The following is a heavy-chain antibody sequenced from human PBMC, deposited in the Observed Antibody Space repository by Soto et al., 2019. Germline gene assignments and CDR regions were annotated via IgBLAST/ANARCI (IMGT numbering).Heavy chain of an antibody. V-gene: IGHV1-58*01. CDR2: LVVGSGNT. D-gene: IGHD2-15*01. J-gene: IGHJ4*02. Sequence: VASVKVSCKTSGFMFTSSAVQWVRQARGQRLEWIGWLVVGSGNTHYAQHFQERVTLTRDMSTGTAYMGLSSLRSDDTAVYYCARTPRAQMIVLEAATRFDYWGQGTLVTVSS. CDR1: GFMFTSSA. CDR3: ARTPRAQMIVLEAATRFDY.